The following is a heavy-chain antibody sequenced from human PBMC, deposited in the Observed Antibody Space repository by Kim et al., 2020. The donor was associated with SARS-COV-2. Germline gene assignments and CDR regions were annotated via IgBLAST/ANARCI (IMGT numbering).Heavy chain of an antibody. V-gene: IGHV4-4*02. D-gene: IGHD3-22*01. CDR1: GGSISSSNW. J-gene: IGHJ4*02. Sequence: SETLSLTCAVSGGSISSSNWWSWVRQPPGKGLEWIGEIYHSGSTNYNPSLKSRVTISVDKSKNQFSLKLSSVTAADTAVYYCARGPGVVVITLDYWGQGTLVTVSS. CDR2: IYHSGST. CDR3: ARGPGVVVITLDY.